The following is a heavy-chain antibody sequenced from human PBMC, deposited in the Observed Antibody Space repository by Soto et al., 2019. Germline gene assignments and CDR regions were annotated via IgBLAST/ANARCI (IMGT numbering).Heavy chain of an antibody. CDR1: GFSLNTGGVG. Sequence: QITLKESGPTLVKPTQTLTLTCTFSGFSLNTGGVGVVWIRQPPGKALEWLAVIYWDGHKRYSPFMKSRLTITKDTSKNQVVLTMTNMDPVDTATYYCAHSPFFGDKLDYWGQGSLVTVSS. D-gene: IGHD2-21*01. J-gene: IGHJ4*02. CDR2: IYWDGHK. CDR3: AHSPFFGDKLDY. V-gene: IGHV2-5*02.